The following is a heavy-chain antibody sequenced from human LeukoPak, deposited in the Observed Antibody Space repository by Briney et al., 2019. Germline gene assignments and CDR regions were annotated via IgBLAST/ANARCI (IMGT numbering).Heavy chain of an antibody. J-gene: IGHJ3*02. Sequence: GGSLRLSCAASGFSFSNNWMSWVRQAPGKGLEWVANINQDGSQKYYVDSVKGRFTISRDNAKNSLYLQMDSLRADDAAIYYCARETVQASDIWGQGTMVTVSS. CDR3: ARETVQASDI. CDR2: INQDGSQK. V-gene: IGHV3-7*01. CDR1: GFSFSNNW.